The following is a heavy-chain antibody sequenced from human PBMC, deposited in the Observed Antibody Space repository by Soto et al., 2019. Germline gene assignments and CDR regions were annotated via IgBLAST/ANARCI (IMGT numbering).Heavy chain of an antibody. CDR3: AADYYDTTDYYYDY. Sequence: GASVKVSCKAPGFTFISSAVQWVRQARGQRLEWIGWIVVGSGNTNYAQKFQERVTISRDLSTSTAYMELSSLRSEDMAVYYCAADYYDTTDYYYDYWGQGTLVTVSS. D-gene: IGHD3-22*01. J-gene: IGHJ4*02. V-gene: IGHV1-58*01. CDR1: GFTFISSA. CDR2: IVVGSGNT.